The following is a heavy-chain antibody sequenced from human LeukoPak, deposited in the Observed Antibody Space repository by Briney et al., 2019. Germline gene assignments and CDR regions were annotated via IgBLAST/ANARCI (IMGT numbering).Heavy chain of an antibody. CDR1: GGSLNTYY. Sequence: SETLSLTCTVSGGSLNTYYWSWIRQPPGKGLEWIGYIYYSGSTTYNPSLKSRVTISVDTSKNQFSLKLSSVTAADTAVYYCARHCGGDCFPSLDHWGQGTLVTVSS. CDR3: ARHCGGDCFPSLDH. CDR2: IYYSGST. D-gene: IGHD2-21*02. V-gene: IGHV4-59*01. J-gene: IGHJ4*02.